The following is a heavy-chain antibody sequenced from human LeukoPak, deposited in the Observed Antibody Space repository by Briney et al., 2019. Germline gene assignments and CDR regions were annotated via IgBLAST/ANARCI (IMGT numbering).Heavy chain of an antibody. CDR3: ARDHGYGERYLDY. CDR1: GGSISSGGYY. Sequence: SETLSLTCTVSGGSISSGGYYWSWIRQHPGKGLEWIGYIYYSGSTYYNPSLKSRVTILLDTSKNQFSLKLSSVTAADTAVYYCARDHGYGERYLDYWGQGTLVTVSS. CDR2: IYYSGST. D-gene: IGHD4-17*01. V-gene: IGHV4-31*03. J-gene: IGHJ4*02.